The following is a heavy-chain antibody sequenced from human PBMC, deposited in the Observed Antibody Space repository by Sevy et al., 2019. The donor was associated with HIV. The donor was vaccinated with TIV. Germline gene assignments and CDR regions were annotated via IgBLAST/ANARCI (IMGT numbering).Heavy chain of an antibody. CDR3: ARDRVYYYGSFSYGMDV. Sequence: GSLRLSCAASGFTFSSYDIHWVRQATGKGLEWVSAIGTAGDTYYPGSVKGRFTISRENAKNSLYLQMNSLRAGDTAVYYCARDRVYYYGSFSYGMDVWGQGTTVTVSS. CDR1: GFTFSSYD. CDR2: IGTAGDT. D-gene: IGHD3-10*01. V-gene: IGHV3-13*01. J-gene: IGHJ6*02.